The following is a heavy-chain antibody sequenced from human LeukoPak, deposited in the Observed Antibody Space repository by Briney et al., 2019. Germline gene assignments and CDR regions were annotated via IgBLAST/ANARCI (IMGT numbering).Heavy chain of an antibody. Sequence: GGSLRLSCAGSGFTFNNYAMNWVRQAPGKGLEWVSYISTSSSYTNYADSVKGRFTISRDNAKNSLYLQMSSLRAEDTAVYYCARGRGGSYAYFDYWGQGTLVTVSS. V-gene: IGHV3-11*05. CDR2: ISTSSSYT. CDR1: GFTFNNYA. CDR3: ARGRGGSYAYFDY. D-gene: IGHD1-26*01. J-gene: IGHJ4*02.